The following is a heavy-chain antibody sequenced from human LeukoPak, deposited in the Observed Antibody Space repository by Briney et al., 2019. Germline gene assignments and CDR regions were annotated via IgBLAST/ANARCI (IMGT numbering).Heavy chain of an antibody. D-gene: IGHD3-10*01. Sequence: GGSLRLSCAASGFIFSSFEMNWVRQAPGKRPQWLSYIDSSGNTIDYADSVKGRFTISRDNAKNSLFLQMHSLRADDTAVYYCARGGYGSQYYYYDSWGQGTLVTVSS. V-gene: IGHV3-48*03. J-gene: IGHJ5*01. CDR3: ARGGYGSQYYYYDS. CDR2: IDSSGNTI. CDR1: GFIFSSFE.